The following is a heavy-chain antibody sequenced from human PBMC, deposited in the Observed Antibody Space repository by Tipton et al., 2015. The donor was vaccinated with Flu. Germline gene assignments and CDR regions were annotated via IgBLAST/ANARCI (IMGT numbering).Heavy chain of an antibody. V-gene: IGHV4-4*02. J-gene: IGHJ4*02. CDR2: IHHSGTT. D-gene: IGHD1-26*01. CDR1: GGSISSNNW. CDR3: TSNRGSGSYFDT. Sequence: TLSLTCAVSGGSISSNNWWSWVRQPPGRGLEWIGEIHHSGTTDYEPSLKSRVTISADKSKNQFSLKLNSVNAADTAVYYCTSNRGSGSYFDTWGQGNLVTVTS.